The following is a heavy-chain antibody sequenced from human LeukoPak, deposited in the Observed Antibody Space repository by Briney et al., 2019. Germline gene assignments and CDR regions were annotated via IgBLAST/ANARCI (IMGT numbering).Heavy chain of an antibody. Sequence: GGSLRLSCAASGFTFSSYWMSWVRQALGKGLEWVANIKQDGSEKYYVDSVKGRFTISRDNAKNSLYLQMNSLRAEDTAVYYCARLGYSLTNWFDPWGQGTLVTVSS. V-gene: IGHV3-7*01. D-gene: IGHD2-21*01. CDR3: ARLGYSLTNWFDP. CDR2: IKQDGSEK. J-gene: IGHJ5*02. CDR1: GFTFSSYW.